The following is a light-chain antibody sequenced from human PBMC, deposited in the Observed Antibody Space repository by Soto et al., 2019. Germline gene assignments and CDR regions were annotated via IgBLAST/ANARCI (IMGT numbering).Light chain of an antibody. V-gene: IGLV2-14*01. Sequence: QSALTQPASVSGSPGQSITISCTGTSSDVGGYNYVSWYQQHPGKAPKLMIYEVSNRPSGVSNRFSGSKSGNTASLTISGLQAEDEADCYCSSYTSSSTPHVFGTGTKLTVL. CDR2: EVS. J-gene: IGLJ1*01. CDR1: SSDVGGYNY. CDR3: SSYTSSSTPHV.